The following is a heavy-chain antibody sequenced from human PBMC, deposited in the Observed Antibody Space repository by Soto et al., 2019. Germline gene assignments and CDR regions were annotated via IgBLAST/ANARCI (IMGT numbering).Heavy chain of an antibody. Sequence: QVQLVQSGAEVKNPGAPVNVSCKASGYTLTGYYIHWVRQAPGQGREWMGWINPNSGTTSYAQKFQGRVTMTRDTSINTAYMELRLTSDDTAVYYCARDMAVTGTRAGMDVWGQGTAVTVSS. CDR3: ARDMAVTGTRAGMDV. J-gene: IGHJ6*02. V-gene: IGHV1-2*02. CDR2: INPNSGTT. D-gene: IGHD6-19*01. CDR1: GYTLTGYY.